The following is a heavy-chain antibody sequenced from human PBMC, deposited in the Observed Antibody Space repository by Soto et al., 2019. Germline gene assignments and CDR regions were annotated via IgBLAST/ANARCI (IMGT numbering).Heavy chain of an antibody. CDR2: ISGNGDSA. CDR1: GFPFRDYA. V-gene: IGHV3-23*01. J-gene: IGHJ4*02. Sequence: VQLLESGGGLVQPGWSLRLSCAASGFPFRDYAMNWVRQAPGKGLEWVSDISGNGDSARYADSVKGRFTVARDNSRDTLYLQMTSLRVDDTAVYYCCKAGRGSGCSVGNIWGQGTLVAVSS. D-gene: IGHD6-19*01. CDR3: CKAGRGSGCSVGNI.